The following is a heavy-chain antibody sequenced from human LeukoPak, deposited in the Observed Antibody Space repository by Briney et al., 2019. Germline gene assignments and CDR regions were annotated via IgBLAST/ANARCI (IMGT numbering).Heavy chain of an antibody. J-gene: IGHJ6*03. D-gene: IGHD2-2*01. Sequence: PGGSLRLSCAASGFTFSSYGMSWVRQAPGKGLEWVSAISGGGGSTYYADSVKGRFTISRDNSQNTLYLQMNSLRAEDTAVYYCAKAVYCLSSTSCYAPYYYYYYMDVWGKGTTVTISS. CDR3: AKAVYCLSSTSCYAPYYYYYYMDV. CDR2: ISGGGGST. V-gene: IGHV3-23*01. CDR1: GFTFSSYG.